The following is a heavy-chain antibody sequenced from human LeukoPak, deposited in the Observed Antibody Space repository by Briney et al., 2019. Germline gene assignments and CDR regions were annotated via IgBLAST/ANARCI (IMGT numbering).Heavy chain of an antibody. Sequence: SETPSLTCTVSGGSISGYSWSWIRQPAGKGLEWIGRIYTSGSTNYNPSLKSRVTISVDTSKNQFSLKLSSVTAADTAVYYCARAKGGNWNDVGFDPWGQGTLVTVSS. CDR3: ARAKGGNWNDVGFDP. V-gene: IGHV4-4*07. D-gene: IGHD1-1*01. J-gene: IGHJ5*02. CDR1: GGSISGYS. CDR2: IYTSGST.